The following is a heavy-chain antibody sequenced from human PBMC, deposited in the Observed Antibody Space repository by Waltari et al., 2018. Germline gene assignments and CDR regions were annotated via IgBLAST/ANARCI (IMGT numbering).Heavy chain of an antibody. CDR1: GGTFSSYA. D-gene: IGHD5-12*01. J-gene: IGHJ4*02. CDR2: RIPILGTA. V-gene: IGHV1-69*01. Sequence: QVQLVQSGAEVKKPGSSVKVSCKASGGTFSSYAISWVRQAPGQGLEWMGGRIPILGTANYAQKFQGRVTITADESTSTAYMELSSLRSEDTAVYYCARGLGGYNPNPFDYWGQGTLVTVSS. CDR3: ARGLGGYNPNPFDY.